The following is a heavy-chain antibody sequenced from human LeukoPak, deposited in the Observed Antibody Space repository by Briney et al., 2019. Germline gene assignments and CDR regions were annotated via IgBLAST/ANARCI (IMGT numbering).Heavy chain of an antibody. CDR2: ISSSGSTI. D-gene: IGHD3-10*01. CDR3: ARVAEAYYYGSGSYHDY. Sequence: PGGSLRLSCAASGFTFSSCEMNWVRQAPGKGLEWVSYISSSGSTIYYADSVKGRFTISRDNAKNSLYLQMNSLRAEDTAVYYCARVAEAYYYGSGSYHDYWGQGTLVTVSS. V-gene: IGHV3-48*03. J-gene: IGHJ4*02. CDR1: GFTFSSCE.